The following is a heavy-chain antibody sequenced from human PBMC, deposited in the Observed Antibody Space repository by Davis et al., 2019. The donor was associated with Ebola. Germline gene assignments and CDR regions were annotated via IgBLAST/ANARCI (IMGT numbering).Heavy chain of an antibody. CDR1: GYTFTNYD. Sequence: AASVKVSCKASGYTFTNYDINWVRQATGQGLEWMGWMNPNSGNTVYAQKFQGRVIMTRNTSTSTAYMEVSSLRSEDTAVYFCARRHGKQALFYYWGQGTLVTVSS. J-gene: IGHJ4*02. V-gene: IGHV1-8*01. CDR3: ARRHGKQALFYY. CDR2: MNPNSGNT. D-gene: IGHD6-13*01.